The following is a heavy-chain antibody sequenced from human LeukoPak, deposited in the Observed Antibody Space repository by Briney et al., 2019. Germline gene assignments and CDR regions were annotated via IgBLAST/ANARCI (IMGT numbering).Heavy chain of an antibody. J-gene: IGHJ6*03. D-gene: IGHD6-19*01. CDR2: IYYSGST. V-gene: IGHV4-59*01. Sequence: SETLSLTCTVSGGSISSYYRGWIRQPPGKGLERIGYIYYSGSTNYNPSLKSRVTISVDTSKNQFSLKLSSVTAADTAVYYCARDLQWLDYYYYYMDVWGKGTTVTVSS. CDR3: ARDLQWLDYYYYYMDV. CDR1: GGSISSYY.